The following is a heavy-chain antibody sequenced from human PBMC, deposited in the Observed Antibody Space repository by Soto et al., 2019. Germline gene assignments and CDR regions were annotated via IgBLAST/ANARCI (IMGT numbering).Heavy chain of an antibody. V-gene: IGHV1-46*01. CDR1: GYTFTNYF. CDR2: INPGNRIT. CDR3: AKDPNYYDFWAGSYYYHGMDV. J-gene: IGHJ6*02. D-gene: IGHD3-3*01. Sequence: QVQLVQSGAEVKAPGASVKVACKTSGYTFTNYFVHWVRQAPGQGLEWMGAINPGNRITNYALKFHGRVTMTRDTSTNTVYLELSSLRSEDTAVYSCAKDPNYYDFWAGSYYYHGMDVWGQGTTVTVSS.